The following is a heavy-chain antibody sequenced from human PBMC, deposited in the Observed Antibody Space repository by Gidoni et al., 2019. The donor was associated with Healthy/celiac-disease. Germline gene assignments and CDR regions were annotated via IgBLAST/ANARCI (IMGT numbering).Heavy chain of an antibody. V-gene: IGHV3-15*01. CDR2: IKSKTDGGTT. D-gene: IGHD3-22*01. CDR3: TTVYYYDSSGFYYFDY. J-gene: IGHJ4*02. Sequence: EVQLVESGGGLVKPGGSLRLSCSASGFTFSNAWMGWVRQAPGKGLEWVGRIKSKTDGGTTDYAAPVKGRFTISRDDSKNTLYLQMNSLKTEDTAVYYCTTVYYYDSSGFYYFDYWGQGTLVTVSS. CDR1: GFTFSNAW.